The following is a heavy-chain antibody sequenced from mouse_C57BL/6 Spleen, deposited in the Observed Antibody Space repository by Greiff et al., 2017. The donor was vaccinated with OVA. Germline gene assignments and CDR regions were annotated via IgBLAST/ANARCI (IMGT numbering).Heavy chain of an antibody. CDR3: ARSLYYGNERRYAMDY. Sequence: QVQLQQPGAELVKPGASVKLSCKASGYTFTSYWMHWVKQRPGQGLEWIGMIHPNSGSTNYNEKFKSKATLTVDKSSSTAYMQLSSLTSEDSAVYYCARSLYYGNERRYAMDYWGQGTSVTVSS. J-gene: IGHJ4*01. CDR1: GYTFTSYW. D-gene: IGHD1-1*01. CDR2: IHPNSGST. V-gene: IGHV1-64*01.